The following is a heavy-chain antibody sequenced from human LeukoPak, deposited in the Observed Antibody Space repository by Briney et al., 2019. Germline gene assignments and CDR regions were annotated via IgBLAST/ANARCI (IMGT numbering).Heavy chain of an antibody. Sequence: GGSLRLSCAPSGFIFTDYPMNWVRQAPGKGLEWISNIRTTAEGAKYAYYADSVKGRVTISRDDGKNTLYLHMNSLRDDDTAVYYCATDQRDGFDYWGQGILVTVSS. V-gene: IGHV3-48*02. CDR3: ATDQRDGFDY. CDR2: IRTTAEGAKYA. J-gene: IGHJ4*02. CDR1: GFIFTDYP. D-gene: IGHD5-24*01.